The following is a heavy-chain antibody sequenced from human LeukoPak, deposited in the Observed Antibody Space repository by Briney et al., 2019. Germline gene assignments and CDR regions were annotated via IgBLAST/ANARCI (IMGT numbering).Heavy chain of an antibody. V-gene: IGHV3-15*01. J-gene: IGHJ4*02. CDR2: IKSKTNGGTT. CDR3: STMSAIFGVVIPDY. D-gene: IGHD3-3*01. Sequence: GGSLRLSCAVSGFVFSDAWMSWVRQAPGKGLEWVGRIKSKTNGGTTDYAAPVKGRFSISRDDSKNTLFLQMYSLRTEDTGVYYCSTMSAIFGVVIPDYWGQGALVSVSP. CDR1: GFVFSDAW.